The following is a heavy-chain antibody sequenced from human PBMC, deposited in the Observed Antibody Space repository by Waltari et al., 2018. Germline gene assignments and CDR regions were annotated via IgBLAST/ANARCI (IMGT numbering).Heavy chain of an antibody. J-gene: IGHJ6*03. CDR2: IDYSGST. CDR3: ATCYFESNGYVYYYYYMDV. D-gene: IGHD3-22*01. V-gene: IGHV4-39*07. CDR1: GGSISSFSDIFY. Sequence: QLQLQESGPGLVKPSETLSLTCAVSGGSISSFSDIFYWGWIRQPPGKGLEWIWSIDYSGSTDYNPALKRRVTISTDTSKNQFSLRRSSVTAADTAIYYCATCYFESNGYVYYYYYMDVWGKGTTVTVSS.